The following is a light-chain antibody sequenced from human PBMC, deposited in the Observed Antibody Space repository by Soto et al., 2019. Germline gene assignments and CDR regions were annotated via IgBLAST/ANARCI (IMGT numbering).Light chain of an antibody. CDR3: QQANSFPST. J-gene: IGKJ5*01. V-gene: IGKV1-12*01. Sequence: IPMTQSPSILSASAGGSVHIICRASQSIDTWLAWHQQKPGKAPKLLIYAASSLQSGVPSRFSGSGSGTDFTLTISSLQPEDFATYYCQQANSFPSTFGQGTQLDIK. CDR1: QSIDTW. CDR2: AAS.